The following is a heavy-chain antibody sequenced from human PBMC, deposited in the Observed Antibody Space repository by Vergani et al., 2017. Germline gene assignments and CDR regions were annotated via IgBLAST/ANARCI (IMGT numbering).Heavy chain of an antibody. Sequence: QVQLVQSGAEVKKPGASVKVSCKASAYTFTSYYMHWVRQAPGQGLEWMGIINPSGGSTSYAQKFQGRVTMTRDTSTSTVYMELSSLRSEDTAVYYCARAGGGYYYYYYMDVWGKGTTVTVSS. CDR1: AYTFTSYY. CDR2: INPSGGST. D-gene: IGHD3-16*01. CDR3: ARAGGGYYYYYYMDV. V-gene: IGHV1-46*03. J-gene: IGHJ6*03.